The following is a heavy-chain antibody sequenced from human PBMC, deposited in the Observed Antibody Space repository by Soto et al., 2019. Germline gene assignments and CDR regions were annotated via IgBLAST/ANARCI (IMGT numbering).Heavy chain of an antibody. J-gene: IGHJ6*02. V-gene: IGHV1-69*13. Sequence: SVKVSCKASGGTFSSYAISWVRQAPGQGLEWMGGIIPIFGTANYAQKFQGRVTITADESTSTAYMELSSLRSEDTAVYYCARAYYDSWSGGPREDDYYYYGMDVWGQGTTVTVSS. CDR1: GGTFSSYA. D-gene: IGHD3-3*01. CDR2: IIPIFGTA. CDR3: ARAYYDSWSGGPREDDYYYYGMDV.